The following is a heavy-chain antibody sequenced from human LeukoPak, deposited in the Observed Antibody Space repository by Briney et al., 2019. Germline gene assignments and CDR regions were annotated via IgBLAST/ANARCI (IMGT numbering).Heavy chain of an antibody. J-gene: IGHJ3*02. D-gene: IGHD3-22*01. CDR3: ARFGAPRAYYYDSSGDRHDAFDI. Sequence: GGSLRLSCAASGFTFSNYSMNWVRQAPGKGLEWVSSISSSSSYIYYADSVKGRFTISRDTAKNSLYLQMNSLRAEDTAVYYGARFGAPRAYYYDSSGDRHDAFDIWGQGTMVTVSS. V-gene: IGHV3-21*01. CDR1: GFTFSNYS. CDR2: ISSSSSYI.